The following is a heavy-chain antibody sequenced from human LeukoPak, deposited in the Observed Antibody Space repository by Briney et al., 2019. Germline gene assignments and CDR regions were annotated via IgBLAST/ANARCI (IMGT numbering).Heavy chain of an antibody. CDR3: AREGRFDDFWSGYIDY. CDR1: GGSISSGGYY. CDR2: IYYSGST. V-gene: IGHV4-31*03. D-gene: IGHD3-3*01. J-gene: IGHJ4*02. Sequence: PSETLSLTCTVSGGSISSGGYYWSWIRQHPGKGLEWIGYIYYSGSTYYNPSLKSRVTISVDASKNQFSLKLSSVTAADTAVYHCAREGRFDDFWSGYIDYWGQGTLVTVSS.